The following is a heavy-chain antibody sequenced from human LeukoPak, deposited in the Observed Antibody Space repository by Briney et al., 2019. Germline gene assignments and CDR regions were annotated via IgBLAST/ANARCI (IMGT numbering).Heavy chain of an antibody. Sequence: PSETLSLTCTVSGGSISSSGYYWGWIRQPPGKGLEWIGNIYYSGITYYNPSLKSRVTISLDTSKNQFSLRLSSVTAADTAVYYCAGPGPAYSYYFDSWGQGTLVTVSS. CDR2: IYYSGIT. V-gene: IGHV4-39*07. D-gene: IGHD3-16*01. CDR3: AGPGPAYSYYFDS. CDR1: GGSISSSGYY. J-gene: IGHJ4*02.